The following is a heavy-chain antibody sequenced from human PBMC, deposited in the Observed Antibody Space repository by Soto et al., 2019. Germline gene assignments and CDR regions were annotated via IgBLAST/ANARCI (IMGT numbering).Heavy chain of an antibody. J-gene: IGHJ2*01. CDR2: INHSGST. V-gene: IGHV4-34*01. D-gene: IGHD4-17*01. CDR3: AGPFDYGDYPWYFDL. CDR1: GGSFSGYY. Sequence: QVQLQQWGAGLLKPSENLSLTCAVYGGSFSGYYWSWIRQPPGKGLEWIGEINHSGSTNYNPSLKSRVTISVDTSKNQFSLKLSSVTAADTAVYYCAGPFDYGDYPWYFDLWGRGTLVTVSS.